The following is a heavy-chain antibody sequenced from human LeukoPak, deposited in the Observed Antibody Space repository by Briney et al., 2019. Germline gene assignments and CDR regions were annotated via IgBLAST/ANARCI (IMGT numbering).Heavy chain of an antibody. CDR3: TTSGSYEDFDY. CDR1: GFTFGDYA. J-gene: IGHJ4*02. Sequence: PGGSLRLSSTASGFTFGDYAMSWVRQAPGKGLEWVGFIRSKAYGGTTEYAASVKGRFTISRDDSKSIAYLQMNSLKTEDTAVYYCTTSGSYEDFDYWGQGTLVTVSS. D-gene: IGHD1-26*01. CDR2: IRSKAYGGTT. V-gene: IGHV3-49*04.